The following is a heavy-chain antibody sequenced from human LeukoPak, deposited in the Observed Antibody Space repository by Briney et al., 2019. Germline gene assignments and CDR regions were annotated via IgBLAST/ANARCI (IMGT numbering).Heavy chain of an antibody. CDR1: GGSISSYY. Sequence: SETLSLTCTVSGGSISSYYWSWIRQPPGKGLEWIGYIYYSGSTYYNPSLKSRVTISVDTSKNQFSLKLSSVTAADTAVYYCARDSALGIAAAQGFDYWGQGTLVTVSS. CDR3: ARDSALGIAAAQGFDY. V-gene: IGHV4-59*12. CDR2: IYYSGST. J-gene: IGHJ4*02. D-gene: IGHD6-13*01.